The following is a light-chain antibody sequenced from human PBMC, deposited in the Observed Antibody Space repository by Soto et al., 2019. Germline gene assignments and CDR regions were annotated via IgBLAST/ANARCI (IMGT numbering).Light chain of an antibody. CDR2: GAS. CDR3: QQHGFSPRT. J-gene: IGKJ1*01. Sequence: EIVWTQSPDTLSLSPGERATLSCRASQSVTSSYLAWYQHKPGQAPRLLIYGASLRPTGIPDRLSGSASGTDFSLTLSRLEPEDFAVYYCQQHGFSPRTFGPGTRVEI. V-gene: IGKV3-20*01. CDR1: QSVTSSY.